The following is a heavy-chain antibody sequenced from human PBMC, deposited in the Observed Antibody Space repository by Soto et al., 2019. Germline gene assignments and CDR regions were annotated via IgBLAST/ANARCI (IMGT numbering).Heavy chain of an antibody. D-gene: IGHD4-4*01. J-gene: IGHJ6*02. CDR3: ARDSSNCGGPYYYYVMDV. CDR2: IYYSGST. Sequence: PSQTLSLTCTVSGGSISSYYCSWIRQPPEKGLEWIGYIYYSGSTNYNPALKSRVTISVDTSKNQFALKLSSVTAADTAVYYCARDSSNCGGPYYYYVMDVWGQGTTVTVSS. CDR1: GGSISSYY. V-gene: IGHV4-59*01.